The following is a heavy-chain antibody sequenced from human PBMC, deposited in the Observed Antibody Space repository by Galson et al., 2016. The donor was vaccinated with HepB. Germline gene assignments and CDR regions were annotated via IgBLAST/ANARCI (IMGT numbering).Heavy chain of an antibody. CDR2: ISAGSGNT. CDR1: GYSFTSYD. Sequence: SVKVSCKASGYSFTSYDMHWVRQSPGQRPEWMGWISAGSGNTEYSEKFQGRVTFTRDTSERTHDMELNSLTSEDTAVYYCARDLIGNLDGGGQGTTVTVSS. D-gene: IGHD3-16*02. CDR3: ARDLIGNLDG. J-gene: IGHJ6*02. V-gene: IGHV1-3*01.